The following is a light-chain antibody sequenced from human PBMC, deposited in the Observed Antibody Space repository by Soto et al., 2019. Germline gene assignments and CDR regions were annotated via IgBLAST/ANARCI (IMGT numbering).Light chain of an antibody. J-gene: IGKJ4*01. CDR2: DAS. CDR1: QSVSSY. Sequence: EIVLTKSPGTLSLSRPERATLSCRASQSVSSYLAWYQQKPGQAPRLLIYDASNRATGIPARFSGSGSGTDFTLTISSLEPEDSAVYYCQQRSNGPSLTFGGGTKVDIK. V-gene: IGKV3-11*01. CDR3: QQRSNGPSLT.